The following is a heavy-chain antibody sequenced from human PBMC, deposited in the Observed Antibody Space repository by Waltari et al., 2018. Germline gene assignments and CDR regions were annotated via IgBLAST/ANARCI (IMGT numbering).Heavy chain of an antibody. CDR1: GFTFDDYA. Sequence: VQLVESGGGLVQPGRSLRLSCAASGFTFDDYAMHWVRQAPGKGLEWVSGISGNSGSIGYADSVKGRFTISRDNAKNSLYLQMNSLRAEDTALYYCAKDFYYDSSGSLEGYPSIDYWGQGTLVTVSS. CDR3: AKDFYYDSSGSLEGYPSIDY. V-gene: IGHV3-9*01. J-gene: IGHJ4*02. CDR2: ISGNSGSI. D-gene: IGHD3-22*01.